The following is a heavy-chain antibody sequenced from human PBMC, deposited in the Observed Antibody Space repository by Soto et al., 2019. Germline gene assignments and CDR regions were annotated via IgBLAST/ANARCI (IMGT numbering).Heavy chain of an antibody. CDR3: AREDAARIERWFDA. CDR2: IYSSGST. Sequence: QVQLQESGPRLVKPSQTLSLSCAVSGGSIISASDSWNWIRQSPGRGLEWIGHIYSSGSTYYNPSLKSRVSISVDTSNNQFSLKLTSVTAADTAVYFCAREDAARIERWFDAWGQGILVTVSS. CDR1: GGSIISASDS. D-gene: IGHD6-6*01. J-gene: IGHJ5*02. V-gene: IGHV4-31*11.